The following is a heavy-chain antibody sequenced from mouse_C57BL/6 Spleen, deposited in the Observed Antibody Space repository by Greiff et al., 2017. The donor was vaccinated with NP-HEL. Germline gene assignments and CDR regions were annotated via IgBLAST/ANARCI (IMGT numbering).Heavy chain of an antibody. J-gene: IGHJ4*01. D-gene: IGHD2-12*01. Sequence: QVQLKQPGAELVRPGSSVKLSCKASGYTFTSYWMHWVKQRPIQGLEWIGNIDPSDSETHYNQKFKDKATLTVDKSSSTAYMQLSSLTSEDSAVYYCARYDPLDAMDYWGQGTSVTVSS. CDR1: GYTFTSYW. CDR2: IDPSDSET. V-gene: IGHV1-52*01. CDR3: ARYDPLDAMDY.